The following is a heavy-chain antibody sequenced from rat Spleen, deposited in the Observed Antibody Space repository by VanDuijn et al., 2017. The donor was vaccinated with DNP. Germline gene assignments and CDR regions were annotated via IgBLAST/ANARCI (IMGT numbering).Heavy chain of an antibody. J-gene: IGHJ2*01. D-gene: IGHD4-2*01. CDR3: VRLEEAYFNY. V-gene: IGHV5-58*01. Sequence: EVQLVESGGGLVQPGRSLKLSCIASGFTFSSYWMFWVRQAPGEGLEWIASINPDGGSTYYPDSVRGRFTISRDNAKSTLYLQMNSLRSEDTATYHCVRLEEAYFNYWGQGVMVTVSS. CDR1: GFTFSSYW. CDR2: INPDGGST.